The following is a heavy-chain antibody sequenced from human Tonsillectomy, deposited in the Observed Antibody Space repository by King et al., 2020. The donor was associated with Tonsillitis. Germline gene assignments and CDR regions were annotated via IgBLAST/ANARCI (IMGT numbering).Heavy chain of an antibody. J-gene: IGHJ4*02. CDR3: AKDGGLTGTTSYYFDY. CDR1: GFTFSSYG. Sequence: VQLVESGGGVVQPGRSLRLSCAASGFTFSSYGMHWVRQAPGKGLEWVAVISYDGSNKYYADSVKGRFTISRDNSKNTLYLQMNSLRAVDTAVYYCAKDGGLTGTTSYYFDYWGQGTLVTVSS. D-gene: IGHD1-20*01. CDR2: ISYDGSNK. V-gene: IGHV3-30*18.